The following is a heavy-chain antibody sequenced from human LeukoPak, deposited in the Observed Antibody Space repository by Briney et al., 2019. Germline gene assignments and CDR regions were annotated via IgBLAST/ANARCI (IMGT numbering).Heavy chain of an antibody. CDR2: ISAYNGNT. Sequence: ASVTVSCKASGYTFTSYGISWVRQAPGQGLEWMGWISAYNGNTNYAQKLQGRVTMTTDTSTSTAYMELRSLRSDDTAVYYCARDNRIVNAFDIWGQGTMVTVSS. D-gene: IGHD2-15*01. V-gene: IGHV1-18*01. CDR1: GYTFTSYG. CDR3: ARDNRIVNAFDI. J-gene: IGHJ3*02.